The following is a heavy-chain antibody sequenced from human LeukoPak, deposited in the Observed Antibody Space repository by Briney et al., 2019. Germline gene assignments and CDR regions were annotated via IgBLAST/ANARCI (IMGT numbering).Heavy chain of an antibody. D-gene: IGHD1-1*01. CDR1: GGSINYNSYY. V-gene: IGHV4-39*07. Sequence: SETLSLTCTVSGGSINYNSYYWGWIRQTTGKGLEWIGAIYYSGSTNYNPSLMSRVTISVDTSKNQFSLRLSSVTAADTAVYYCARATTGTYNWFDPWGQGTLVTVSS. J-gene: IGHJ5*02. CDR3: ARATTGTYNWFDP. CDR2: IYYSGST.